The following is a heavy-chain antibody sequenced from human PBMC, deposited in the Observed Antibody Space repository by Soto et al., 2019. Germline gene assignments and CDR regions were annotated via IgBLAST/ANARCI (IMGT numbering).Heavy chain of an antibody. CDR2: IRSKANSYAT. Sequence: SLRLSCAASGFTFSGSAMHWVRQASGKGLEWVGRIRSKANSYATAYAASVKGRFTISRDDSKNTAYLQMNSLKTEDTAVYYCTRNGGSSWYYFDYWGQGTLVTVSS. CDR1: GFTFSGSA. CDR3: TRNGGSSWYYFDY. J-gene: IGHJ4*02. V-gene: IGHV3-73*01. D-gene: IGHD6-13*01.